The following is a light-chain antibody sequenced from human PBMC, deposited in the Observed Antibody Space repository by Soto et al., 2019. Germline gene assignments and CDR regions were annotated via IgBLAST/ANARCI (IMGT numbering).Light chain of an antibody. V-gene: IGLV2-8*01. Sequence: QSALTQPPSASGCPGQSVTISCIGTSSDVGAYNYVSWYQQHPGKVPKLMIYEVSKRPSGVPDRFSASKSGNTASLTVSGLQAEDEADYYCSSHGGSNNFYVFGTGTKVTVL. J-gene: IGLJ1*01. CDR3: SSHGGSNNFYV. CDR1: SSDVGAYNY. CDR2: EVS.